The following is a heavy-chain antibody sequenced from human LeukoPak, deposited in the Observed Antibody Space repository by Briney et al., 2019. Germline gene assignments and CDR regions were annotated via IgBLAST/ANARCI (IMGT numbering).Heavy chain of an antibody. J-gene: IGHJ4*02. D-gene: IGHD3/OR15-3a*01. V-gene: IGHV4-59*01. CDR3: GRRPAVDGPIDN. Sequence: PSQTLSLTCIVSGGSLHRSFWTWVRQPPGKGLQWIGRIYSSGTTDYSPSLKSRLTISIDTSMYQFSLRLASVTAADTAVYYCGRRPAVDGPIDNWGQGILVAVSS. CDR2: IYSSGTT. CDR1: GGSLHRSF.